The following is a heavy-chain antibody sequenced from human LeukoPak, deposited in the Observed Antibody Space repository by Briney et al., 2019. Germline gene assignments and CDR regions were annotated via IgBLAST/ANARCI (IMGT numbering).Heavy chain of an antibody. Sequence: SETLSLTGSVSDVSISSGLYYWGWIRQSPGRGLEWIGSISYSGTTFYTPSLKSRGTISVDTSKNQFSLKLKSLTATDTAIYYCARHSSSWYYFDYWAQGILVTVSS. J-gene: IGHJ4*02. CDR1: DVSISSGLYY. CDR2: ISYSGTT. V-gene: IGHV4-39*01. D-gene: IGHD6-13*01. CDR3: ARHSSSWYYFDY.